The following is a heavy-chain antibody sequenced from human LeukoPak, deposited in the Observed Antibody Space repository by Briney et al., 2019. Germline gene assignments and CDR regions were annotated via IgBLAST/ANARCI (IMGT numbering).Heavy chain of an antibody. D-gene: IGHD3-16*02. CDR2: ISSSGSTI. V-gene: IGHV3-11*01. CDR1: GFTFSDYY. J-gene: IGHJ4*02. Sequence: PGGSLRLSCAASGFTFSDYYMSWIRQAPGKGLEWVSYISSSGSTIYYADSVKGRFTISRDNAKNSLYLQMNSLRAEDTAVYYCARAFDYVWGSYRRPQYFDYWAREPWSPSPQ. CDR3: ARAFDYVWGSYRRPQYFDY.